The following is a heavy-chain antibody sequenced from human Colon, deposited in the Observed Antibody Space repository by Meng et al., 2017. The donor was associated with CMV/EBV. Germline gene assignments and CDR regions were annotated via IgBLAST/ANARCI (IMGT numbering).Heavy chain of an antibody. CDR1: GGSFSGYY. CDR3: ARAGYSSSRPDPG. CDR2: INHSGST. D-gene: IGHD6-13*01. Sequence: SETLSLTCAVYGGSFSGYYWSWTRQPPGKGLEWIGEINHSGSTNYNPSLKSRVTISVDTSKNQFSLKLSSVTAADTAVYYCARAGYSSSRPDPGWGQGTLVTVSS. V-gene: IGHV4-34*01. J-gene: IGHJ4*02.